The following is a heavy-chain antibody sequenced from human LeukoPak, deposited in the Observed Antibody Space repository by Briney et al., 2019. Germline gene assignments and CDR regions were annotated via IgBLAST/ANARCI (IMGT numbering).Heavy chain of an antibody. V-gene: IGHV1-8*01. Sequence: ASVKVSCKASGYTFTSYDINWVRQATGQGLEWMGWMNPNSGNTGYAQKFQGRVTMTRNTSISTAYMELSGLRSEDTAVYYCARGLIWDYDFWSGYYRLDYYYGMDVWGQGTTVTVSS. D-gene: IGHD3-3*01. CDR1: GYTFTSYD. J-gene: IGHJ6*02. CDR2: MNPNSGNT. CDR3: ARGLIWDYDFWSGYYRLDYYYGMDV.